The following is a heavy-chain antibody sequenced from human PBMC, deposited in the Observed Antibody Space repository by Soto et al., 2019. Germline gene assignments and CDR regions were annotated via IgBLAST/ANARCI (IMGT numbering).Heavy chain of an antibody. Sequence: GGSLRLSCASSGFQFRSYSMNWVRQAPGKGVAWVSYISSSSSTVYYADSVKGRFTMFRDNAKKSLYLQMNSLRAEDTAVYYCARVDSYWYFDLWGRGTLVTVSS. J-gene: IGHJ2*01. CDR2: ISSSSSTV. CDR3: ARVDSYWYFDL. CDR1: GFQFRSYS. D-gene: IGHD2-2*03. V-gene: IGHV3-48*01.